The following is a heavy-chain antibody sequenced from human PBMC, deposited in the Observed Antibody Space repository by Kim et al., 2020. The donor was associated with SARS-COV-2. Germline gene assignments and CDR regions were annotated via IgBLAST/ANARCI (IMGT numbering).Heavy chain of an antibody. CDR1: GFTFSSYG. Sequence: GGSLRLSCAASGFTFSSYGMHWVRQAPGKGLEWVAVIWYDGSNKYYADSVKGRFTISRDNSKNTLYLQMNSLRAEDTAVYYCARDQVSGWYDYYYYYGMDVWGQGTTVTVSS. CDR2: IWYDGSNK. CDR3: ARDQVSGWYDYYYYYGMDV. V-gene: IGHV3-33*01. J-gene: IGHJ6*02. D-gene: IGHD6-19*01.